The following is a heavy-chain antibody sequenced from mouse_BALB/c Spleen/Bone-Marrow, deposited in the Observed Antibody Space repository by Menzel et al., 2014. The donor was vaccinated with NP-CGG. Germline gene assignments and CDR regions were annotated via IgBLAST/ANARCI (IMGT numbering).Heavy chain of an antibody. Sequence: GKLVVSGGGLVQPGGSMKLSCVASGFTFSNYWLNWVRQSPEKGLEWVAEIRLKSNNYATHYAESVKGRFTISRDDSKSSVYLQKNNLRAEDTGIYYCNTGFAYWGQGTLVTVSA. CDR1: GFTFSNYW. CDR2: IRLKSNNYAT. CDR3: NTGFAY. V-gene: IGHV6-6*02. J-gene: IGHJ3*01.